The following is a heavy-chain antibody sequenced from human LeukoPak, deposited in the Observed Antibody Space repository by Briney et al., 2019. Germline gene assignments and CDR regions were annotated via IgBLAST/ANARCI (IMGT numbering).Heavy chain of an antibody. Sequence: GGSLRLSCAASGFTFSDYYMSWIRQAPGKGLEWVSYISSSGSTIYCADSVKGRFTISRDNAKNSLYLQMNSLRAEDTAVYYCARSEYSSSSFDYWGQGTLVTVSS. D-gene: IGHD6-6*01. CDR2: ISSSGSTI. CDR1: GFTFSDYY. V-gene: IGHV3-11*01. J-gene: IGHJ4*02. CDR3: ARSEYSSSSFDY.